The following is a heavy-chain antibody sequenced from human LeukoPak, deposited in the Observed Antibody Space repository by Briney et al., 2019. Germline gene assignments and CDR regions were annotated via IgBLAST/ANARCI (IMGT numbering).Heavy chain of an antibody. CDR2: INPSGGST. CDR1: GYTFTSSY. Sequence: GASVKVSCKASGYTFTSSYMHWVRQAPGQGLEWMGIINPSGGSTSYAQKFQGRVTMTRDMSTSTVYMERSSLMSEDTAVYYLAVPNLVRSPWFDPGAREPWSPSPQ. J-gene: IGHJ5*02. CDR3: AVPNLVRSPWFDP. V-gene: IGHV1-46*01. D-gene: IGHD6-13*01.